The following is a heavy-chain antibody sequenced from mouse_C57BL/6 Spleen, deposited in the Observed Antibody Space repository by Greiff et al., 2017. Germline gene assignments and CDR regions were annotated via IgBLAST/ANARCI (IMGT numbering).Heavy chain of an antibody. V-gene: IGHV5-9*01. Sequence: EVMLLESGGGLVKPGGSLKLSCAASGFTFSSYTMSWVRQTPEKRLEWVATISGGGGNTYYPDSVKGRFTISRDNAKNTLYLQMSSLTSADTALYYGARHELRDSFDYWGQGTTLTVSS. CDR2: ISGGGGNT. CDR1: GFTFSSYT. CDR3: ARHELRDSFDY. D-gene: IGHD1-1*01. J-gene: IGHJ2*01.